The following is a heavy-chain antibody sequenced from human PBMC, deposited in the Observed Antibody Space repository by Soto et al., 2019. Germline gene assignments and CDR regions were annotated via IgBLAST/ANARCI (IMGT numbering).Heavy chain of an antibody. CDR1: GGTFSSYA. Sequence: QVQLVQSGAEVKKPGSSVKVSCKASGGTFSSYAISWVRQAPGQGLEWMGGIIPIFGTANYAQKFQGRVRITADETTRTAYMELSSLRSEDTAVYYCARDWARPYYYYYDMDVWGQGTTVTVSS. V-gene: IGHV1-69*01. CDR2: IIPIFGTA. J-gene: IGHJ6*01. D-gene: IGHD3-16*01. CDR3: ARDWARPYYYYYDMDV.